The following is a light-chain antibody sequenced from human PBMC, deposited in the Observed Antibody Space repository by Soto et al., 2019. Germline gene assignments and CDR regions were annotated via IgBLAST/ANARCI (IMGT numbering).Light chain of an antibody. V-gene: IGLV4-69*01. CDR3: QTWGSGIVV. Sequence: QAVVTQSPSASASRGASVKLTCTLSRGHSNYAIAWHQQQSEKGPRYLMKLNSDGSHSKGDGIPDRFSGSSSGAERYLTISSLQSEDEADYYCQTWGSGIVVFGGGTKVTVL. CDR1: RGHSNYA. CDR2: LNSDGSH. J-gene: IGLJ2*01.